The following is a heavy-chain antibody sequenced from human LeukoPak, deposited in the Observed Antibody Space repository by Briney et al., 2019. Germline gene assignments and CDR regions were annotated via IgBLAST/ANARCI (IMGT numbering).Heavy chain of an antibody. CDR1: GGSISSYY. Sequence: PSETLSLTCTVSGGSISSYYWSWIRQPPGKGLEWIGEINHSGSTNYNPSLKSRVTISVDTSKNQFSLKLSSVTAADTAVYYCARVHPYYYDSSGYVDYWGQGTLVTVSS. CDR3: ARVHPYYYDSSGYVDY. J-gene: IGHJ4*02. V-gene: IGHV4-34*01. D-gene: IGHD3-22*01. CDR2: INHSGST.